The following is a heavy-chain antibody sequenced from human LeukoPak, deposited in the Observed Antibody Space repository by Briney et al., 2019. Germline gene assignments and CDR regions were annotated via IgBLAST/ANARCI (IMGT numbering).Heavy chain of an antibody. Sequence: PGGSMRPAWAVYGPTLNTFYTRWVRQAPGKGLGWVASIRPVGSDKFYAGSVKGRFTVSGDNAKNSLYLQMNSLRAEDSAVYYCARSVREYCGGASCPPYYSDYWGQGTLVTVSS. CDR1: GPTLNTFY. V-gene: IGHV3-7*01. J-gene: IGHJ4*02. CDR2: IRPVGSDK. CDR3: ARSVREYCGGASCPPYYSDY. D-gene: IGHD2-21*01.